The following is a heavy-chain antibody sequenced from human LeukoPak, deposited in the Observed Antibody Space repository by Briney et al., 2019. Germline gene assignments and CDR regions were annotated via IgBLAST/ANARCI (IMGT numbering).Heavy chain of an antibody. Sequence: PGGSLRLSCAASGFTFSSYWMSWVRQAPGKGLEWVANIKQDGSEKYYVDSVKGRFTISRDNAKNSLSLQMNSLRAEDTAVYYCARARGYYYDSSGYYPLDYWGQGTLVTVS. J-gene: IGHJ4*02. CDR1: GFTFSSYW. V-gene: IGHV3-7*01. CDR2: IKQDGSEK. CDR3: ARARGYYYDSSGYYPLDY. D-gene: IGHD3-22*01.